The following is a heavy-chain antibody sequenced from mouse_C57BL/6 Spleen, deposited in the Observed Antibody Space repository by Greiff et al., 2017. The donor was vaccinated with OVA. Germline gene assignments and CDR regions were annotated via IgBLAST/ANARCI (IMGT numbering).Heavy chain of an antibody. CDR1: GYTFTDYE. J-gene: IGHJ2*01. CDR3: TKGITTVVGDY. V-gene: IGHV1-15*01. CDR2: IDPETGGT. Sequence: VQLPESGAELVRPGASVTLSCKASGYTFTDYEMHWVKQTPVHGLEWIGAIDPETGGTGYNQKFKGKAILTADKSSSTAYMELRSLTSEDSAVYYCTKGITTVVGDYWGQGTTLTVSS. D-gene: IGHD1-1*01.